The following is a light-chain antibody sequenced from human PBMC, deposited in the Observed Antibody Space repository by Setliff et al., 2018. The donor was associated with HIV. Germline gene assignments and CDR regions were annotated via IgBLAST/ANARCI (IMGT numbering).Light chain of an antibody. CDR1: SSDVGSYNF. CDR2: DVT. V-gene: IGLV2-14*03. CDR3: CSYTSSLTYV. J-gene: IGLJ1*01. Sequence: ALTQPASVSGSPGQSITLSCTGTSSDVGSYNFVSWYQQHPGRAPKLMIYDVTKRPSGVSDRFSGSKSGNTASLTISGLQTEAEADYYCCSYTSSLTYVFGTGTKVTVL.